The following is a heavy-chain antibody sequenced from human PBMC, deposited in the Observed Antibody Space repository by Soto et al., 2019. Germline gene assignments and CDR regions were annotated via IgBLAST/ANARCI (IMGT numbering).Heavy chain of an antibody. CDR2: IYYSGST. CDR3: ARDPGVNWFDP. J-gene: IGHJ5*02. CDR1: GGSFSGYY. D-gene: IGHD3-10*01. V-gene: IGHV4-34*09. Sequence: SETLSLTCAVYGGSFSGYYWSWIRQPPGKGLEWIGYIYYSGSTYYNPSLKSRVTISVDTSKNQFSLKLSSVTAADTAVYYCARDPGVNWFDPWGQGTLVTVSS.